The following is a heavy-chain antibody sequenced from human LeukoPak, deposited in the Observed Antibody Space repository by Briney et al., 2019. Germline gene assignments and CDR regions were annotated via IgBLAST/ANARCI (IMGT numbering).Heavy chain of an antibody. J-gene: IGHJ4*02. D-gene: IGHD4-17*01. CDR1: GFSFNTYW. Sequence: GGSRRLSCAASGFSFNTYWMTWVRQAPGKGLEWVANIKPDGDTTNYLDSVKGRFTISRDNAKSSLHLQMNGLTAEDTAVYYCSRGPSTTLTTFWGQGTMVTVSS. CDR3: SRGPSTTLTTF. CDR2: IKPDGDTT. V-gene: IGHV3-7*01.